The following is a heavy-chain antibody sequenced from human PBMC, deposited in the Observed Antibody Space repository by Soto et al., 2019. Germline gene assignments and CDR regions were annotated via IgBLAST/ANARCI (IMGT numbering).Heavy chain of an antibody. J-gene: IGHJ4*02. CDR3: ARAAVYYYDSSGYYY. CDR1: GFTFDDYG. CDR2: INWNGGST. V-gene: IGHV3-20*04. Sequence: PGGSLRLSCAASGFTFDDYGMSWVRQAPGKGLEWVSGINWNGGSTGYADSVKGRFTISRDNAKNSLYLQMNSLRAEDTTLFYCARAAVYYYDSSGYYYWGQGTLVTVSS. D-gene: IGHD3-22*01.